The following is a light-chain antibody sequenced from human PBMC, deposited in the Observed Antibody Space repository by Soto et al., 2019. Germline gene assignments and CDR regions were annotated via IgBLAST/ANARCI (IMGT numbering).Light chain of an antibody. CDR1: QSISSW. V-gene: IGKV1-5*03. J-gene: IGKJ5*01. Sequence: EIELTQSPSTLSANVGDRVTLTWRASQSISSWLAWYQQNPGKAPKLLIYKASSLASGDPSRFSGSGSGTEFTLTISSLQPEDVATYYCQKYNSAPITFGQGTRLEIK. CDR3: QKYNSAPIT. CDR2: KAS.